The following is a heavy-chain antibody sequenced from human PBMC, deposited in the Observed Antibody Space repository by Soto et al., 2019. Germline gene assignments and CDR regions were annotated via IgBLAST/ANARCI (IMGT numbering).Heavy chain of an antibody. J-gene: IGHJ4*02. D-gene: IGHD2-15*01. CDR2: IDHDGTT. CDR3: VRGSHGDY. V-gene: IGHV3-74*01. CDR1: GFTFSNYW. Sequence: EVQLVESGGGLVQPGGSLRLSCAGSGFTFSNYWMHWVRQAPGKGLEWVSRIDHDGTTDYADSVRGRFTISRDNAENTLYLQMNSLRPEDTAVYYCVRGSHGDYWGQGTLVTVSS.